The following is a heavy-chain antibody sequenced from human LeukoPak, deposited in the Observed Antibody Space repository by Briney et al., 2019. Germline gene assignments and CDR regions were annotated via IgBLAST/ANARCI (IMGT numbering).Heavy chain of an antibody. V-gene: IGHV1-58*02. J-gene: IGHJ4*02. CDR1: GFTFTSSA. CDR2: IVVCSGNT. D-gene: IGHD4-17*01. Sequence: ASVKVSCKASGFTFTSSAMQWVRQARGQRLEWIGWIVVCSGNTNYAQKFQERVTITRDMSTSTAYMELTSLRSEDTAVYYCAAAKDRHDYGDFQQFDYWGQGTLVTVSS. CDR3: AAAKDRHDYGDFQQFDY.